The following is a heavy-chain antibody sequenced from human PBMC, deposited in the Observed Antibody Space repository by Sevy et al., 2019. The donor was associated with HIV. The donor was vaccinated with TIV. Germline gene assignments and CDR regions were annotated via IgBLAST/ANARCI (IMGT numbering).Heavy chain of an antibody. D-gene: IGHD3-22*01. CDR3: PKAVYASKVVVTNGFDY. V-gene: IGHV3-23*01. CDR2: ISGSGGRT. J-gene: IGHJ4*02. CDR1: GFTFGTYA. Sequence: GGSLRLSCAASGFTFGTYAMSWVRQAPGKGLEWVSTISGSGGRTYYADSVKGRFTISRDNSKNTLYLQMNSLRAEDTAVYYWPKAVYASKVVVTNGFDYWGQGTLVTVSS.